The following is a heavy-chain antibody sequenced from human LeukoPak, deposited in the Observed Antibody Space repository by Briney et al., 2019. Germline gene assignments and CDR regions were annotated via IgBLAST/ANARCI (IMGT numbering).Heavy chain of an antibody. CDR3: ARDRSYSFFDY. CDR2: ISYDGRDE. J-gene: IGHJ4*02. D-gene: IGHD2-21*01. V-gene: IGHV3-30*04. CDR1: GITFGSYA. Sequence: GGSLRLSCAASGITFGSYAMHWVRQAPGKGLEWVSAISYDGRDEFYADPVKGRFTVSRDNSKSTLYLQMNSLRPEDTAVYYCARDRSYSFFDYWGQGTLVTVSS.